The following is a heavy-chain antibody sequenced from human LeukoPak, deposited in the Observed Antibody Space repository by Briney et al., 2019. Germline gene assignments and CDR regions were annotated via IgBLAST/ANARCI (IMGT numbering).Heavy chain of an antibody. CDR3: AKFGLAGSGRYHDAFDI. CDR2: IYSGGST. CDR1: GFTFSSNY. J-gene: IGHJ3*02. V-gene: IGHV3-53*01. D-gene: IGHD3-10*01. Sequence: GGSLRLSCAASGFTFSSNYMSWVRQAPGKGLEWVSVIYSGGSTYYADSVKGRFTISRDNAKNSLYLQMYSLRAEDTAVYYCAKFGLAGSGRYHDAFDIWGQGTMVTVSS.